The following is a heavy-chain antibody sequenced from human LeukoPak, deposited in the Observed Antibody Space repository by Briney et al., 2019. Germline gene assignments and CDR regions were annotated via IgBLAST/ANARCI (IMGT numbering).Heavy chain of an antibody. CDR2: INTNTGNP. V-gene: IGHV7-4-1*02. J-gene: IGHJ3*02. Sequence: ASVKVSCKASGYTFTSYAMNWVRQAPGQGLEWMGWINTNTGNPTYAQGFTGRFVFSLDTSVSTAYLQISSLKAEDTAVYYCARVRLRLGELSYDLRPDAFDIWGQGTMVTVSS. CDR3: ARVRLRLGELSYDLRPDAFDI. D-gene: IGHD3-16*02. CDR1: GYTFTSYA.